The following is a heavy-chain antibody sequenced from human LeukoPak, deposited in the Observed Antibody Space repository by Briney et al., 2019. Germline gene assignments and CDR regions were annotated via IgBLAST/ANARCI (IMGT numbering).Heavy chain of an antibody. J-gene: IGHJ4*02. CDR3: ARGAARMVEMGTIISFEY. Sequence: GGSLRLSCAASGFIVNTNYMTWVRQAPGRGLEWVSFIYADGNTYYADSVKGRFTISRDISKNAVYLQMNSLRAEDTAVYYCARGAARMVEMGTIISFEYWGQGTLVTVSS. V-gene: IGHV3-53*05. CDR2: IYADGNT. CDR1: GFIVNTNY. D-gene: IGHD5-24*01.